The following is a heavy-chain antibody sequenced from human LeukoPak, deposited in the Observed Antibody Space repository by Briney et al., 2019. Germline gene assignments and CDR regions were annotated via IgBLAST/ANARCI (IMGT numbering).Heavy chain of an antibody. J-gene: IGHJ6*02. CDR3: ASRDYYYYYGMDV. Sequence: GASVKASCKASGYTFTSYYMHRVRQAPGQGLEWMGGIIPIFGTANYAQKFQGRVTITADESTSTAYMELSSLRSEDTAVYYCASRDYYYYYGMDVWGQGTTVTVSS. CDR1: GYTFTSYY. CDR2: IIPIFGTA. V-gene: IGHV1-69*13.